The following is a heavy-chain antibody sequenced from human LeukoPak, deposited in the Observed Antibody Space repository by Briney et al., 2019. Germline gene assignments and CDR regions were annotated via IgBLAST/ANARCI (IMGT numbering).Heavy chain of an antibody. CDR3: ARELRSDRRWGY. Sequence: SVKVSCKASGGTFSSYAISWVRQAPGQGLEWMGRIIPVLGIANYAQKFQGRVTITADKSTSTAYMELSSLRSEDTAVYYCARELRSDRRWGYWGQGTLVTASS. J-gene: IGHJ4*02. CDR2: IIPVLGIA. D-gene: IGHD3-16*01. CDR1: GGTFSSYA. V-gene: IGHV1-69*04.